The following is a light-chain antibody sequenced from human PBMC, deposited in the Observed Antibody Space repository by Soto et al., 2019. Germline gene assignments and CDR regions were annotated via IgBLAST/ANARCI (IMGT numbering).Light chain of an antibody. CDR3: QQYNKWPTLT. Sequence: EIVMTQSPDTLSVSPGERATLSCRASQSVRSNLAWYQQKPGQAPRLLIYGASTRATGIPARFSGSGSGTEFTLTISSLQSEDFAVYYCQQYNKWPTLTFGGGTKV. CDR1: QSVRSN. J-gene: IGKJ4*01. CDR2: GAS. V-gene: IGKV3-15*01.